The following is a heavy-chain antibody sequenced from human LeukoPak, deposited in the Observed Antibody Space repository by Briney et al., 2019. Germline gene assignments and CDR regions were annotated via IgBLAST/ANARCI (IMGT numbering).Heavy chain of an antibody. V-gene: IGHV1-69*13. CDR1: GGTFSSYA. J-gene: IGHJ4*02. Sequence: ASVKVSCKASGGTFSSYAISWVRQAPGQGLEWMGGIIPIFGTANYAQKLQGRVTITADESTSTAYMELSSLRSEDTAVYYCARETCSGGSCYFDYWGQGTLVTVSS. CDR3: ARETCSGGSCYFDY. D-gene: IGHD2-15*01. CDR2: IIPIFGTA.